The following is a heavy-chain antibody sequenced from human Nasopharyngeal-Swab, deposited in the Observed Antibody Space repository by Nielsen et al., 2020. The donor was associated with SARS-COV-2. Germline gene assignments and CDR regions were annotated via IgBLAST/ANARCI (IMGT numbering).Heavy chain of an antibody. CDR3: ARAGITYYDY. J-gene: IGHJ4*02. CDR1: GGSISSGGYS. D-gene: IGHD1-7*01. V-gene: IGHV4-30-2*01. CDR2: IYHSGST. Sequence: SGTLSLTCAVSGGSISSGGYSWSWIRQPPGKGLEWIGYIYHSGSTYYNPSLKSRVTISVDRSKNQFSLKLSSVTAADTAVYYCARAGITYYDYWGQGTLVTVSS.